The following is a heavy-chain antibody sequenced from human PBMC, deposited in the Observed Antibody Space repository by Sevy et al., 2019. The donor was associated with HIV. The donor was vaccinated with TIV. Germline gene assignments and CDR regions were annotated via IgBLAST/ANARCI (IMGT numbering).Heavy chain of an antibody. D-gene: IGHD2-8*01. CDR3: ARXGXTXXXXX. V-gene: IGHV3-23*01. CDR2: LSFGCGKI. Sequence: GESLKISCAASGFAFYDYSMSWIRQAPGKGLEWVATLSFGCGKINYADSVKGRFTISRDNSKNSFYLQMDNLRVEDTALYYCARXGXTXXXXXWGQGTRVTVSS. CDR1: GFAFYDYS. J-gene: IGHJ4*02.